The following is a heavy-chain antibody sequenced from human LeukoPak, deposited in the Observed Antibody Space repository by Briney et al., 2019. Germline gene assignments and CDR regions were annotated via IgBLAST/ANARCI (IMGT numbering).Heavy chain of an antibody. D-gene: IGHD6-13*01. CDR2: IYSGGST. V-gene: IGHV3-66*01. CDR1: GFTFGDYA. J-gene: IGHJ4*02. CDR3: ARGGPAAGRFDY. Sequence: GGSLRLSCTASGFTFGDYAMSWVRQAPGKGLEWVSVIYSGGSTYYADPVKGRFTISRDNSKNTLYLQMNSLRAEDTAVYYCARGGPAAGRFDYWGQGTLVTVSS.